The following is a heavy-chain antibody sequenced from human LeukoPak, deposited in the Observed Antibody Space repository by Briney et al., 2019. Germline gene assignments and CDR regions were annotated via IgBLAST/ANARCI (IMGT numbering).Heavy chain of an antibody. CDR2: ISAYNGNT. CDR1: GYTFTSYD. CDR3: ARLGYCSSTSCYDWYFDP. D-gene: IGHD2-2*01. V-gene: IGHV1-18*01. Sequence: ASVKVSCKASGYTFTSYDISWVRQAPGQGLEWMGWISAYNGNTNYAQKLQGRVTMTTDTSTSTAYMELRSLRYDDTAVYYCARLGYCSSTSCYDWYFDPWGRGTLVTVSS. J-gene: IGHJ2*01.